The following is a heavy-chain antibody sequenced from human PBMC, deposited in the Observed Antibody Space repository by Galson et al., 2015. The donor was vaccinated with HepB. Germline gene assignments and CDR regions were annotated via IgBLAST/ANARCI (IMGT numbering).Heavy chain of an antibody. CDR3: AKDLRPDGVYDLDV. V-gene: IGHV3-23*01. D-gene: IGHD2-8*01. CDR1: GFTFSNYA. J-gene: IGHJ6*04. CDR2: IVGNAGQI. Sequence: SLRLSCAASGFTFSNYAMSWVRQTPGKGLEWVSTIVGNAGQIWTADSVKGRFTISRENSRNTLYLQMNSLGVEDTAVYYCAKDLRPDGVYDLDVWGKGTTVTVSS.